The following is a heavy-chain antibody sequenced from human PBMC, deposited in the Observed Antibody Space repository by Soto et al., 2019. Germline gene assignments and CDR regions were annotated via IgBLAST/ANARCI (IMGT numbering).Heavy chain of an antibody. CDR1: GRTFLISA. V-gene: IGHV1-69*06. CDR3: ARGKEWEPPSNHYYFDY. Sequence: QVQLVQSGAEVKTPGSSVRVACKTAGRTFLISAIAWVRQSPGQGLEWMGAIIPILGTIHIAQNFQGRVNSTADRSTSPAYMELSSLRAEDTATYFCARGKEWEPPSNHYYFDYWGQGSQVIVSS. J-gene: IGHJ4*02. CDR2: IIPILGTI. D-gene: IGHD1-26*01.